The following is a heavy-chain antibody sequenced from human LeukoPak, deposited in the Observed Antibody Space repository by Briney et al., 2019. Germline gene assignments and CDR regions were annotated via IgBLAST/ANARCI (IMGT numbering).Heavy chain of an antibody. D-gene: IGHD3-22*01. CDR2: INHSGST. V-gene: IGHV4-34*01. J-gene: IGHJ4*02. Sequence: SETLSLTCAVYGGSFSGYYWSWIRQPPGKGLEWIGEINHSGSTNYNPSLKSRVTISVDTSKNQFSLKLSSVTAADTAVYYCARVGYYYDSSGYYRYWGQGTLVTVSS. CDR3: ARVGYYYDSSGYYRY. CDR1: GGSFSGYY.